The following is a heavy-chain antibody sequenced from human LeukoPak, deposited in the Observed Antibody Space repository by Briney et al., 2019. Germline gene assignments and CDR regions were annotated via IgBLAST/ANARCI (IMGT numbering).Heavy chain of an antibody. D-gene: IGHD6-13*01. CDR2: IYTSGTT. CDR3: ARDFSGIAAAVDY. Sequence: SETLSLTCTVSGVSINGGSYYWSWIRQPAGKGLEWIGRIYTSGTTNYNPSLKSRVTISVDTSKNQFSLKLTSVTAADTAVYYCARDFSGIAAAVDYWGQGTLVTVSS. CDR1: GVSINGGSYY. J-gene: IGHJ4*02. V-gene: IGHV4-61*02.